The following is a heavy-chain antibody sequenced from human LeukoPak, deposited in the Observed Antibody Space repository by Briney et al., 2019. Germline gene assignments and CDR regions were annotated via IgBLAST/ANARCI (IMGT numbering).Heavy chain of an antibody. CDR3: ARDGRGSRSSWFDP. CDR1: GYIFTSYG. J-gene: IGHJ5*02. Sequence: GASVKVSCKASGYIFTSYGISWVRQAPGQGLEWMGWISAYNGNTNYAQKFQGRVTMTTDTSTSTAYMELRSLRSDDTAVYYCARDGRGSRSSWFDPWGQGTLVIVSS. CDR2: ISAYNGNT. V-gene: IGHV1-18*01. D-gene: IGHD3-10*01.